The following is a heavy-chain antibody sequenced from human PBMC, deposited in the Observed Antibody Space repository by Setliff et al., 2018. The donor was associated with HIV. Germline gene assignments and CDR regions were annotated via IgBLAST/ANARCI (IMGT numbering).Heavy chain of an antibody. D-gene: IGHD6-6*01. CDR2: IKQDGSDR. J-gene: IGHJ6*03. V-gene: IGHV3-7*01. CDR1: GFTFSSYW. CDR3: AKERTEYQLMQWYYYMDV. Sequence: PGGSLRLSCAASGFTFSSYWMSWVRQAPGKGLEWVANIKQDGSDRYYADSVKGRFTISRDNSKNTLYLQMNSLRPEDTAVYHCAKERTEYQLMQWYYYMDVWGQGTTVTVSS.